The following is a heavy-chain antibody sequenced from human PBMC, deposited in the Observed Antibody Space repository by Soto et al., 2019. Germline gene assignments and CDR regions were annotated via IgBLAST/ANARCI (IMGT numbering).Heavy chain of an antibody. J-gene: IGHJ4*02. D-gene: IGHD2-8*01. CDR3: AEDREMVPGPSDY. Sequence: PGGSLRLSCAASGFAFSSYAMTWVRQAPGKGLEWVAAISGRGGSTYYAGSVKGRFTISRDNSKNTLYLQMNSLRAEDTAVYYCAEDREMVPGPSDYWGQGTVVTVSS. V-gene: IGHV3-23*01. CDR1: GFAFSSYA. CDR2: ISGRGGST.